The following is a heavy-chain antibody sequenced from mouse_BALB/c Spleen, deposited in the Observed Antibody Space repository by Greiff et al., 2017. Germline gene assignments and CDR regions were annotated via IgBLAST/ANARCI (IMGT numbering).Heavy chain of an antibody. J-gene: IGHJ4*01. CDR2: INSNSGST. CDR1: GFTFSSYG. V-gene: IGHV5-6-3*01. CDR3: ARPLLRSMDY. Sequence: EVLLEESGRGLVQPGGSLKLSCAASGFTFSSYGMSWVRQTPDKRLELVATINSNSGSTYYPDSVKGRFTMSRDNAKNTLYLQMSSLKSEETAMYYCARPLLRSMDYWGQGTTVTVSS. D-gene: IGHD2-10*01.